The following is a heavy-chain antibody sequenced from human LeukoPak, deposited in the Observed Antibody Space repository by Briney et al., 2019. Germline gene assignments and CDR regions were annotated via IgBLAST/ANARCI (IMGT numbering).Heavy chain of an antibody. J-gene: IGHJ4*02. D-gene: IGHD3-10*01. CDR3: VRDRELNY. Sequence: PSETLSLTCTVPGGSISIYYWSWIRQPPGKGLEWIGYIYNSGSTNYNPSLKSRVTISVDTSKNQFSLNLGSVTAADTAVYYCVRDRELNYWGQGTLATVSS. V-gene: IGHV4-59*01. CDR2: IYNSGST. CDR1: GGSISIYY.